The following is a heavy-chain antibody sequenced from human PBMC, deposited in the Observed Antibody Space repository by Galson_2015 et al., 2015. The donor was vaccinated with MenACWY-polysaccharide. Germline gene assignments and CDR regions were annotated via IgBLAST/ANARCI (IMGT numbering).Heavy chain of an antibody. D-gene: IGHD1-26*01. Sequence: SLRLSCAASGFTFSNFWMTWVRQAPGKGLEWMSHINEDESVKDYVGSVKGRFTISRDNAKNSLYLQMNSLRAEDTAVYYCARIVEGGLDVWGQGTTVTVSS. CDR1: GFTFSNFW. J-gene: IGHJ6*02. V-gene: IGHV3-7*01. CDR2: INEDESVK. CDR3: ARIVEGGLDV.